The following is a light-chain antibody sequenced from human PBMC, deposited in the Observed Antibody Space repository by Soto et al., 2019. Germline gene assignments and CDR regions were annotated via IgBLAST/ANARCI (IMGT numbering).Light chain of an antibody. CDR1: QSVSAW. Sequence: DIQMTQSPSTLSASVGDRVTITCRASQSVSAWLAWYQQKPGKAPELLIYSASTVETGVPSRFSGSGSETEFTLTISSLRPDDFAPYYCQQYESYPLTFGGGTRIEIK. J-gene: IGKJ4*01. V-gene: IGKV1-5*03. CDR3: QQYESYPLT. CDR2: SAS.